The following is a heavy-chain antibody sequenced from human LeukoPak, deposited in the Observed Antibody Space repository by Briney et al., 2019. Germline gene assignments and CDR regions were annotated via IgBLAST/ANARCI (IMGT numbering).Heavy chain of an antibody. Sequence: GGSLRLSCAASGFTVSSNYMNWIRQAPGKGLEWVSVIYGGGNIYYADSAKGRFTISRDNSKNTLYLQMNSLRAEDTAVYYCARGAGYNYPYYFDYWGQGTLVTVSS. V-gene: IGHV3-53*01. CDR1: GFTVSSNY. CDR2: IYGGGNI. D-gene: IGHD5-24*01. J-gene: IGHJ4*02. CDR3: ARGAGYNYPYYFDY.